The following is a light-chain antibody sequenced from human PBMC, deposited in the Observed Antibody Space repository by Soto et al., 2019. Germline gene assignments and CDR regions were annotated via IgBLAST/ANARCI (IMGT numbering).Light chain of an antibody. J-gene: IGKJ4*01. V-gene: IGKV1-5*01. CDR3: QQYGTSPLT. CDR1: QDISNW. CDR2: DAS. Sequence: DIQMTQSPSTLSASIGDRVTIACRASQDISNWLAWYQQKPGKAPKLLIYDASTLESGVSSGFSGSGSGTEFTLSISRLEPEDFAVYYCQQYGTSPLTFGGGARLEVK.